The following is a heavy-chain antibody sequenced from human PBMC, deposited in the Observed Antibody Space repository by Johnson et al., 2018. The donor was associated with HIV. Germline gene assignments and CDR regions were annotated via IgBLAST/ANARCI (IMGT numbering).Heavy chain of an antibody. J-gene: IGHJ3*02. V-gene: IGHV3-30-3*01. Sequence: QVQLMESGGGVVQPGRSLRLSCAASGFIFSSYAMHWVRRAPGKGLEWVAVISFDGSNTYYADSVKGRFTISRDNSKNTLYLQMNSLRAEDTAVYYCARVRGLIAFDIWGQGTMVTVSS. CDR3: ARVRGLIAFDI. D-gene: IGHD3-22*01. CDR2: ISFDGSNT. CDR1: GFIFSSYA.